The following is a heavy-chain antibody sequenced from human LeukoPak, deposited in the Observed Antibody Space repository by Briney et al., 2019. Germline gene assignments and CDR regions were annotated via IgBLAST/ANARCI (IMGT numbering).Heavy chain of an antibody. D-gene: IGHD1-20*01. J-gene: IGHJ4*02. CDR3: ARALTGTTGYFDC. CDR1: GGSIRSSSYY. Sequence: SETLSPTCTVSGGSIRSSSYYWGWIRQPPGKGLEWIGSIYYSGSTHYNPSLKSRVTISVDTSKSQFSLKLSSVTAADTAVYFCARALTGTTGYFDCWGQGTLVTVSS. V-gene: IGHV4-39*07. CDR2: IYYSGST.